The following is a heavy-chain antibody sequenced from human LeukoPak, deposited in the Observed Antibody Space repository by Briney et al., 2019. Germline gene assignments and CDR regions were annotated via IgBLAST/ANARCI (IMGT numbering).Heavy chain of an antibody. Sequence: GRSLRLSCAASEFTLRSYAMHWVRQTPGKGLEWAAVISTDGSVQYYADSVKGRFTISRDNSKNTLYLQMNSLRADDTAVYYCAKGRGHCINGVCHNYYYMDVWGKGTTVTVS. V-gene: IGHV3-30*07. CDR1: EFTLRSYA. D-gene: IGHD2-8*01. CDR3: AKGRGHCINGVCHNYYYMDV. J-gene: IGHJ6*03. CDR2: ISTDGSVQ.